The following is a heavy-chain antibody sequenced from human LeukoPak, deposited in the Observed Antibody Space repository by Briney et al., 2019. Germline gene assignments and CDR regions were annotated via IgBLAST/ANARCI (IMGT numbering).Heavy chain of an antibody. CDR3: AKRHCSGGSCFSGVDY. V-gene: IGHV3-23*01. J-gene: IGHJ4*02. D-gene: IGHD2-15*01. CDR1: GFTFSTYA. Sequence: GGSLRLSCAASGFTFSTYAMSWVRQAPGKGLEWVSLISPAGGSIYYADSVKGRFTISRDNSENTLYLQMSSLRTEDTAVYYCAKRHCSGGSCFSGVDYWGQGTLVTVSS. CDR2: ISPAGGSI.